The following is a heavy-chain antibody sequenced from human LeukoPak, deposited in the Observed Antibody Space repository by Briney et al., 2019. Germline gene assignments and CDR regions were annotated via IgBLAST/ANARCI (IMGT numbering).Heavy chain of an antibody. Sequence: GGSLRLSCAASGFTFSNYWMTWVRQAPGKGLEWVAHINQDGSEEHYMDSAKARFTISRDNAKNSLSLQMNSLRAENTAVYYCVRDGGVSGYDLLDYRGQGTLVTVSS. V-gene: IGHV3-7*01. D-gene: IGHD5-12*01. CDR1: GFTFSNYW. J-gene: IGHJ4*02. CDR2: INQDGSEE. CDR3: VRDGGVSGYDLLDY.